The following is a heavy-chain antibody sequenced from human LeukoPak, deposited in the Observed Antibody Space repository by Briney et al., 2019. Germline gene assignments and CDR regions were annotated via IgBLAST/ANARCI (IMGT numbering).Heavy chain of an antibody. CDR1: GFTFSNAW. J-gene: IGHJ4*02. Sequence: GGSLRLSCAASGFTFSNAWMSWVRQAPGKGLEWVSAITATSSSTHDADSVQGRFAISRDNSKNTLYLQMNSLRPEDTAIYYCAKDPFFDYWGQGTLVTVSS. CDR3: AKDPFFDY. CDR2: ITATSSST. V-gene: IGHV3-23*01.